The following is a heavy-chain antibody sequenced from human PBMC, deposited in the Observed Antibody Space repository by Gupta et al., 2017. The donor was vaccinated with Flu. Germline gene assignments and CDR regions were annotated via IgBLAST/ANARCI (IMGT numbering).Heavy chain of an antibody. CDR3: ARFYYDNSGFLYNWFDP. Sequence: SWIRQPPGKALEWLAHIFSNDEKSYSTSLKNRLTISKDTSKSHVVLTMTNMDPVDTATYYCARFYYDNSGFLYNWFDPWGQGTLVTVSS. CDR2: IFSNDEK. D-gene: IGHD3-22*01. J-gene: IGHJ5*02. V-gene: IGHV2-26*01.